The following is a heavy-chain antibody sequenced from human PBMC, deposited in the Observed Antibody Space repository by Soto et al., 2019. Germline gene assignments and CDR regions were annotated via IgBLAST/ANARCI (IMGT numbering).Heavy chain of an antibody. CDR2: ISSSSSYI. Sequence: ESGGGLVKPGGSLRLSCAASGFTFSSYSMNWVRQAPGKGLEWVSSISSSSSYIYYADSVKGRFTISRDNAKNSLSLQMNSLRAEDTAVYYCARDRLLTAPNGGYGRDVWGQGTTVTGSS. CDR1: GFTFSSYS. CDR3: ARDRLLTAPNGGYGRDV. V-gene: IGHV3-21*01. D-gene: IGHD2-21*02. J-gene: IGHJ6*01.